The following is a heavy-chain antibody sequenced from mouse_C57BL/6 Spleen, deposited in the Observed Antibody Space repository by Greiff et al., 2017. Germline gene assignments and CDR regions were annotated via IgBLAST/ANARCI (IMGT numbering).Heavy chain of an antibody. CDR2: ISDGGSYT. Sequence: EVQLVESGGGLVKPGGSLKLSCAASGFTFSSYAMSWVRQTPEKRLEWVATISDGGSYTSYPDNVKGRFTISRDNAKNNLYLQMSHLKSEDTAMYYCARRELDYWGQVTSVTVSS. V-gene: IGHV5-4*01. CDR3: ARRELDY. CDR1: GFTFSSYA. J-gene: IGHJ4*01.